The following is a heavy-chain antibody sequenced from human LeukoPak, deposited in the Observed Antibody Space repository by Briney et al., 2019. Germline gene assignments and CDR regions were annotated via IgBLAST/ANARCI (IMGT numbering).Heavy chain of an antibody. V-gene: IGHV4-30-4*01. CDR2: ISYSAST. Sequence: PSETLSLTCTVSGGSVTSGDYYWNWVRQPPGKGLEWIAYISYSASTYYNASLKSRLTISIDSSENQSSLKLSSVTAADTAVYYCARVSPSGAFDIWGQGTMVTVSS. J-gene: IGHJ3*02. CDR1: GGSVTSGDYY. CDR3: ARVSPSGAFDI.